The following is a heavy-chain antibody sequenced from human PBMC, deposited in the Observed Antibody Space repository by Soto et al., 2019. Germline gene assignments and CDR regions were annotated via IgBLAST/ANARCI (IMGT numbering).Heavy chain of an antibody. CDR2: IIPIFGTA. D-gene: IGHD3-22*01. Sequence: QVQLVQSGAEVKKPGSSVKVSCKASGGTFSSYAISWVRQAPGQGLEWMGGIIPIFGTANYAQKFQGRVTMPADESTSTAYMELSSLRSEDTAVYYCARCSTRVVITTSAFDIWGQGTMVTVSS. V-gene: IGHV1-69*01. CDR1: GGTFSSYA. CDR3: ARCSTRVVITTSAFDI. J-gene: IGHJ3*02.